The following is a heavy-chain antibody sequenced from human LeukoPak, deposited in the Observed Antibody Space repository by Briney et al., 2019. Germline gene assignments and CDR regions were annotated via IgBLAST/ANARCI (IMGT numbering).Heavy chain of an antibody. CDR3: ARDLVVVVAATPEAVQH. CDR2: INPNSGGT. D-gene: IGHD2-15*01. CDR1: GYIFTGYY. V-gene: IGHV1-2*02. Sequence: ASVKVSCKASGYIFTGYYMHWVRQAPGQGLEWMGWINPNSGGTNYAQKFQGRVTMTRDTSISTAYMELSRLRSDDTAVYYCARDLVVVVAATPEAVQHWGQGTLVTVSS. J-gene: IGHJ1*01.